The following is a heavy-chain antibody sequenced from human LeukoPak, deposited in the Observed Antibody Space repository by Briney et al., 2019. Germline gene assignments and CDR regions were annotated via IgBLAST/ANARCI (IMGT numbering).Heavy chain of an antibody. CDR2: ISGSGGRT. CDR1: GFTFSSYA. Sequence: GGSLRLSCAASGFTFSSYAMSWVRQAPGKGLEWVSAISGSGGRTYYADSVKGRFTISRDNSKNTLYLQMNSLRAEDTAVYYCAKDRYQLLREHDYWGQGTLVTVSS. CDR3: AKDRYQLLREHDY. D-gene: IGHD2-2*01. J-gene: IGHJ4*02. V-gene: IGHV3-23*01.